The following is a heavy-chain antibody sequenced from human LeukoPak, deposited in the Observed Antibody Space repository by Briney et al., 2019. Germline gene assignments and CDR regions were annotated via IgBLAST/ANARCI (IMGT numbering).Heavy chain of an antibody. J-gene: IGHJ4*02. CDR1: GYTFTGYY. Sequence: ASVKVSCKASGYTFTGYYMHWVRQAPGQGLEWMGWINPNSGGTNYAQKFQGRVTMTRDTSISTAYMELSRLRSDDTAVYYCARGLSLAAAGNHFDYWGQGTLVTVSS. CDR3: ARGLSLAAAGNHFDY. CDR2: INPNSGGT. D-gene: IGHD6-13*01. V-gene: IGHV1-2*02.